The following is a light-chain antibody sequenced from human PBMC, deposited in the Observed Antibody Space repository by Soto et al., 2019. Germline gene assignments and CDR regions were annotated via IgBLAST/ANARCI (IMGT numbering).Light chain of an antibody. J-gene: IGKJ5*01. CDR2: ATS. CDR3: QQSYSTPSIT. V-gene: IGKV1-39*01. CDR1: QSISGY. Sequence: DIHMTQSPSSLAASVGDRVTITCRASQSISGYLNWYQQKPGKAPRLLIYATSNLQSGVPSRFSGSGSGTDFTLTISSLQPEDFATYYCQQSYSTPSITFGPGTRLETK.